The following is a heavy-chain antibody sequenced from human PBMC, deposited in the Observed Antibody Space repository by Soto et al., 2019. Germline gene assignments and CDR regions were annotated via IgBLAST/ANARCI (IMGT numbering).Heavy chain of an antibody. Sequence: TLSLTCAFSGGSISSGGYSWSWIRQPPGKDLEWIGYIYHSGSTYYNPSLKSRVTISVDRSKNQFSLKLSSVTAAETAVYYCARVHYEMVTGPYSGGWFDPCGQGPLVTV. V-gene: IGHV4-30-2*01. J-gene: IGHJ5*02. CDR1: GGSISSGGYS. CDR3: ARVHYEMVTGPYSGGWFDP. D-gene: IGHD3-9*01. CDR2: IYHSGST.